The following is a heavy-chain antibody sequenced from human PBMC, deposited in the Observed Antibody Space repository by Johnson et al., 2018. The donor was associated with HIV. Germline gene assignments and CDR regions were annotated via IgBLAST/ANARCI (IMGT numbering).Heavy chain of an antibody. Sequence: QVQLVESGGGVVQPGGSLRLSCAASGFTFSNYGMHWVRQAPGKGLEWVAFIRYDGSDKYYEDSVKGRFTVSRDNSKNTLYLQMNGLAPEETAVYYCAKDGRDDLRAFDIWGQGTMVTVSS. CDR3: AKDGRDDLRAFDI. CDR1: GFTFSNYG. V-gene: IGHV3-30*02. CDR2: IRYDGSDK. D-gene: IGHD5-24*01. J-gene: IGHJ3*02.